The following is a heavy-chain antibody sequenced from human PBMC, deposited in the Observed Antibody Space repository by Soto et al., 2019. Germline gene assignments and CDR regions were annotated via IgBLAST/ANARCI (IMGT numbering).Heavy chain of an antibody. Sequence: EVQLLESGGGFLQPGESLRLSCAASGFTFTSYAMAWVRQAPGKGLEWVSGISVGGDSTYYPDSVKGRFTISRDNSRNTLYLKMNSLRAEDTAVYYCAKAVAGRWLFDYWGQGTLVTVSS. D-gene: IGHD6-19*01. CDR2: ISVGGDST. V-gene: IGHV3-23*01. J-gene: IGHJ4*02. CDR1: GFTFTSYA. CDR3: AKAVAGRWLFDY.